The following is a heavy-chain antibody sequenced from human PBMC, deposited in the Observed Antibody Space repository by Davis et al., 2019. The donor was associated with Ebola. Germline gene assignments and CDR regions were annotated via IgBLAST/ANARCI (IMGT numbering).Heavy chain of an antibody. J-gene: IGHJ6*03. CDR3: AKDRRYCSSTSCYTGYYYMDV. V-gene: IGHV3-23*01. CDR1: GFTVSSNY. D-gene: IGHD2-2*02. Sequence: PGGSLRLSCAASGFTVSSNYMSWVRQAPGKGLEWVSAISGSGGSTYYADSVKGRFTISRDNSKNTLYLQMNSLRAEDTAVYYCAKDRRYCSSTSCYTGYYYMDVWGKGTTVTVSS. CDR2: ISGSGGST.